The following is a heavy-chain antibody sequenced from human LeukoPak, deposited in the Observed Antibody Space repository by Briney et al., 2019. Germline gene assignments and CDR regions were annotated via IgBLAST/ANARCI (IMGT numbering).Heavy chain of an antibody. CDR1: GFTFSSYS. V-gene: IGHV3-21*01. CDR3: ARDRIAPYSGSYYDFDY. Sequence: PGGSLRLSCAASGFTFSSYSMNWVRRAPGKGLEWVSSISSSSSYIYYADSVKGRFTISRDNAKNSLYLQMNSLRAEDTAVYYCARDRIAPYSGSYYDFDYWGQGTLVTVSS. D-gene: IGHD1-26*01. J-gene: IGHJ4*02. CDR2: ISSSSSYI.